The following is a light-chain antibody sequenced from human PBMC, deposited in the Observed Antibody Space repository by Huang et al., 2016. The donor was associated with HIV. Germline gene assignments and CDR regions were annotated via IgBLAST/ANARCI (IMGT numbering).Light chain of an antibody. CDR3: QHYGSALQEVT. CDR1: PTFGTNY. J-gene: IGKJ4*01. CDR2: DSS. V-gene: IGKV3-20*01. Sequence: EIVLTQSPDTLSLSPGERATLSCRASPTFGTNYLAWYQQKPGQAPRLLIYDSSTRATGISDRFSGSGSGTDFTLTITRLEPEDFGVYYCQHYGSALQEVTFGGGTMVEI.